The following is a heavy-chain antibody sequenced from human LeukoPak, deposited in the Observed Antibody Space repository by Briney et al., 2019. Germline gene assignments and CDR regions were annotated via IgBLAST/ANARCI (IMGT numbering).Heavy chain of an antibody. J-gene: IGHJ4*02. CDR3: AREAGGGWDYFDY. V-gene: IGHV4-4*07. CDR1: GGSINSYY. D-gene: IGHD3-10*01. CDR2: IYTGGNT. Sequence: SSETLSLTCTVSGGSINSYYWSYIRQPAGKGLDWIGRIYTGGNTNYNPSLKSRVTMSVDTSKNQFSLKLSSVTAADTAVYYCAREAGGGWDYFDYWGKGTLVTVSS.